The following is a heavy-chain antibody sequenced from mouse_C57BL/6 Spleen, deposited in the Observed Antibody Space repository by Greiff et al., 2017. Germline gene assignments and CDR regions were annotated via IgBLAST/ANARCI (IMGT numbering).Heavy chain of an antibody. V-gene: IGHV1-82*01. CDR1: GYAFRSYW. D-gene: IGHD2-5*01. J-gene: IGHJ2*01. Sequence: QVQLKQSGPELVKPGASVKISCKASGYAFRSYWMNWVKQRPGKGLEWIGRIYPGDGDTNYNGKFKGKATLTADKSSSTAYMQLSSLTSEDSAVYFCARGYSNYVDYWGQGTTLTVSS. CDR2: IYPGDGDT. CDR3: ARGYSNYVDY.